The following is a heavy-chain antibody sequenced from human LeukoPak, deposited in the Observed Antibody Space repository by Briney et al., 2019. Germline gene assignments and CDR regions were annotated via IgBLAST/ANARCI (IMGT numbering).Heavy chain of an antibody. V-gene: IGHV3-30-3*01. CDR2: ISYDGSNK. D-gene: IGHD6-19*01. Sequence: GGSLRLSCAASGFTISSYAMHWVRQAPGKGLEWVAVISYDGSNKYYADSVKGRFTISRDNSKNTLYLQMNSLRAEDTAVYYCAKKHTGYSSGWYTPFDYWGQGTLVTVSS. CDR1: GFTISSYA. CDR3: AKKHTGYSSGWYTPFDY. J-gene: IGHJ4*02.